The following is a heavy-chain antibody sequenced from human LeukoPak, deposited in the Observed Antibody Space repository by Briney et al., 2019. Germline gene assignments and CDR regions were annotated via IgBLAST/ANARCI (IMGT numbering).Heavy chain of an antibody. Sequence: PGGSLRLSCAASAFTFSGYAMSWVRQAPGKGLEWVSGISGSGASTYYADAVKGRFTISRDNSKNTLYLQMNTLRAEDTAVYYCAKVSSGWYYYFGYWGQGTLVTVSS. CDR1: AFTFSGYA. J-gene: IGHJ4*02. V-gene: IGHV3-23*01. CDR3: AKVSSGWYYYFGY. D-gene: IGHD6-19*01. CDR2: ISGSGAST.